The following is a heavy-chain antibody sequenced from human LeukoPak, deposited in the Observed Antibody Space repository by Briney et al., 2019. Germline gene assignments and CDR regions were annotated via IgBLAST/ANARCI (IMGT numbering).Heavy chain of an antibody. CDR1: GFTFNGYS. J-gene: IGHJ4*02. Sequence: GGSLRLSCAASGFTFNGYSMNWVRQAPGKGLEWVSFISSSSTYIYYVDSVKGRFTISRDNSKNTLYLQMNSLRAEDTAVYYCAREDTDSSGYTFLDYWGQGTLVTVSS. CDR2: ISSSSTYI. CDR3: AREDTDSSGYTFLDY. V-gene: IGHV3-21*04. D-gene: IGHD3-22*01.